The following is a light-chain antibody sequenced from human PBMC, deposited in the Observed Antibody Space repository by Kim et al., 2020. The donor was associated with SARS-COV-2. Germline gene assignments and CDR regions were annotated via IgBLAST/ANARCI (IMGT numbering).Light chain of an antibody. CDR3: CSYAGSYTWV. J-gene: IGLJ2*01. CDR2: DVN. CDR1: TSDVAVYNY. Sequence: QSALTQPRSVSGSPGQPVTISCTGTTSDVAVYNYVSWYQQHPGKAPKVMIYDVNKRPSGVPDRFSGSKSGNTASLTISGLQAEDEADYYCCSYAGSYTWVFGGGTKLTVL. V-gene: IGLV2-11*01.